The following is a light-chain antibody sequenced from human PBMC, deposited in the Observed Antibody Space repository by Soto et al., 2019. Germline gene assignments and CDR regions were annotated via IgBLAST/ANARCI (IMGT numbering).Light chain of an antibody. CDR3: QQYGSSPWT. Sequence: EIVLTQSPGTLSLSPGERATLSCRASQSVSSSYLAWYQQKPGQAPRLLMYGASSRATGIPDRFSDSGSGTDFTLTINRLEPEDFAVYFCQQYGSSPWTFGQGTKVEIK. CDR2: GAS. CDR1: QSVSSSY. V-gene: IGKV3-20*01. J-gene: IGKJ1*01.